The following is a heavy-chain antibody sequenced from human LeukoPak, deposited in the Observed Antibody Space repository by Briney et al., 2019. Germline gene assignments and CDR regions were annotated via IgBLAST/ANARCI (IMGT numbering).Heavy chain of an antibody. CDR1: GYSISSGYY. CDR2: IYHSGST. CDR3: ARVSGYDWVDY. J-gene: IGHJ4*02. V-gene: IGHV4-38-2*02. D-gene: IGHD5-12*01. Sequence: SETLSLTCTVSGYSISSGYYWGWIRQPPGKGLEWIGSIYHSGSTYYNPSLKSRVTISVDTSKNQFSLKLSSVTAADTAVYYCARVSGYDWVDYWGQGTLVTVSS.